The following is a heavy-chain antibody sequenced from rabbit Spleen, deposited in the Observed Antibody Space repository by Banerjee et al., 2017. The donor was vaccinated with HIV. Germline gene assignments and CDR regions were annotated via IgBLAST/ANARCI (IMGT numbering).Heavy chain of an antibody. CDR1: GFDFSSYG. CDR3: VREVAAKFNL. D-gene: IGHD4-1*01. CDR2: IDPVFGIT. Sequence: QEQVVESGGGLVQPGGSLKLSCKASGFDFSSYGVSWVRQVPGKGLEWIGYIDPVFGITYYANGVNGRFTVSSHNAQNTLFLQLNSLTAADTATYFCVREVAAKFNLWGQGTLVTVS. V-gene: IGHV1S47*01. J-gene: IGHJ4*01.